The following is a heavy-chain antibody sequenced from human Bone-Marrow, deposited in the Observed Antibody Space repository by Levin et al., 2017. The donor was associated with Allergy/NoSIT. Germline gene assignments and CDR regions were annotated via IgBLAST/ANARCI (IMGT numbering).Heavy chain of an antibody. J-gene: IGHJ6*02. CDR2: VYFSGST. CDR3: ARAGVSSVRGVYYGMDV. CDR1: NGSFHGYF. V-gene: IGHV4-59*01. Sequence: SQTLSLPCNVSNGSFHGYFWTWIRPPPGKGLEWIGNVYFSGSTRYNPSLKSRLTISVHTSKSQFSLSLSSVTAADTAMYYCARAGVSSVRGVYYGMDVWGPGTTVTVSS. D-gene: IGHD6-25*01.